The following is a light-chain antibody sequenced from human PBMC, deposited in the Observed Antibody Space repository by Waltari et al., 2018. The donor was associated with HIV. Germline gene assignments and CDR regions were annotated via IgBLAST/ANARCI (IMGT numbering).Light chain of an antibody. CDR1: SRDVGGYNY. Sequence: QSALTQPASVSGSPGQSITISCTGTSRDVGGYNYVSWYQQHPGKAPTPMIFEVSNRPSGVSNRFSGSKSVNTASLTISGLQAEDEADYYCSSYTTRSTPDPNWVFGGGTKLTVL. CDR3: SSYTTRSTPDPNWV. CDR2: EVS. J-gene: IGLJ3*02. V-gene: IGLV2-14*01.